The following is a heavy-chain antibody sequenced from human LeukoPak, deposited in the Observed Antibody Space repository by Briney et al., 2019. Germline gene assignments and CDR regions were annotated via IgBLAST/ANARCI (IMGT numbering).Heavy chain of an antibody. CDR2: INPSGGST. D-gene: IGHD3-3*01. V-gene: IGHV1-46*01. Sequence: ASVKVSCKASGYTFTSYYMHWVRQAPGQGLEWMGIINPSGGSTSYAQKFQGRVTMTRDMSTSTVYMELSSLRSEDTAVYYCARAHVEYYFDYWGQGTLVTVSS. CDR3: ARAHVEYYFDY. CDR1: GYTFTSYY. J-gene: IGHJ4*02.